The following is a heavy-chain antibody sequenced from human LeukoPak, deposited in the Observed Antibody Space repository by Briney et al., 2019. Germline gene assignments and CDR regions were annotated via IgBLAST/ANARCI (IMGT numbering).Heavy chain of an antibody. CDR1: GFTVRSNY. CDR2: INSDGSST. CDR3: ARQEYGMDV. V-gene: IGHV3-74*01. J-gene: IGHJ6*02. Sequence: GGSLRLSCAASGFTVRSNYMSWVRQAPGKGLVWVSRINSDGSSTSYADSVKGRFTISRDNAKNTLYLQMNSLRAEDTAVYYCARQEYGMDVWGQGTTVTVSS.